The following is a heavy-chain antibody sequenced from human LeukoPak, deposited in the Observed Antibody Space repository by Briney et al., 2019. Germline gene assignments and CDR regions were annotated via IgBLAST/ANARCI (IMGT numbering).Heavy chain of an antibody. CDR1: GYTFTSYY. D-gene: IGHD6-19*01. Sequence: ASVKVSCKASGYTFTSYYMHWVRQAPGQGLEWMGIINPSGGSTSYAQKFQGRVTMTRDTSTSTVYMELSSLRSEDTAVYYCAREVGIAVAGTHGYYYYGMDVWGQGTTVTVSS. CDR3: AREVGIAVAGTHGYYYYGMDV. CDR2: INPSGGST. V-gene: IGHV1-46*01. J-gene: IGHJ6*02.